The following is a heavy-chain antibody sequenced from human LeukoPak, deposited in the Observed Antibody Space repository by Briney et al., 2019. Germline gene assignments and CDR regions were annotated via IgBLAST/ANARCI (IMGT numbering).Heavy chain of an antibody. CDR2: ISGSGGST. CDR1: GFTFSSYA. J-gene: IGHJ4*02. CDR3: AKDLFEDSSGYFEGVFDY. V-gene: IGHV3-23*01. D-gene: IGHD3-22*01. Sequence: GRSLRLSCAASGFTFSSYAMSWVRQAPGKGLEWVSAISGSGGSTYYADSVKGRFTISRDNSKNTLYLQMNSLRAEDTAVYYCAKDLFEDSSGYFEGVFDYWGQGTLVTVSS.